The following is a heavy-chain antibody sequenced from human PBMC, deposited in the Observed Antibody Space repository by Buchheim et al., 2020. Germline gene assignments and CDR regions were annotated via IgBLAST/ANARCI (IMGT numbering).Heavy chain of an antibody. V-gene: IGHV5-10-1*01. CDR3: ARHARDDYVWGSYRCDY. J-gene: IGHJ4*02. CDR1: QYTFSNYW. Sequence: EVQLVQSGAEVKKPGESLKISCTGSQYTFSNYWISWVRQMPGKGLEWMGRIDASDSFASLGPSFEGHVTISVDKSISTAYLQWSSLKASDTAIYYCARHARDDYVWGSYRCDYWGQGT. D-gene: IGHD3-16*02. CDR2: IDASDSFA.